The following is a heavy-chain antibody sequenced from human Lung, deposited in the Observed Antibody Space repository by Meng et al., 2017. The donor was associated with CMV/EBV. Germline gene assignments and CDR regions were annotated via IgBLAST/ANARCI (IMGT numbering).Heavy chain of an antibody. Sequence: LXCTVSGGSISSSSYYWGWIRQPPGKGLEWIGSIYYSGSTYYNPSLKSRVTISVDTSKNQFSLKLSSVTAADTAVYYCAREEYYYGSGRDYWGQGKXVTVSS. CDR1: GGSISSSSYY. CDR3: AREEYYYGSGRDY. J-gene: IGHJ4*02. D-gene: IGHD3-10*01. CDR2: IYYSGST. V-gene: IGHV4-39*07.